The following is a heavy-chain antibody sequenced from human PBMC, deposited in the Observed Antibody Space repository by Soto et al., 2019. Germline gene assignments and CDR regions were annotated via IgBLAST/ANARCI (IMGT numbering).Heavy chain of an antibody. J-gene: IGHJ4*02. CDR3: ARGVASSD. CDR2: IIPISRTP. D-gene: IGHD5-12*01. Sequence: QVQLVQSEAEVKKTGSSVKVSCKSSGLTFRSDSISWVRQAPGQGLEWMGGIIPISRTPTYAQKFQGRVTISADESTRTAYMEVTSLTFEDTAVYYCARGVASSDWGQGTLVTVSS. CDR1: GLTFRSDS. V-gene: IGHV1-69*01.